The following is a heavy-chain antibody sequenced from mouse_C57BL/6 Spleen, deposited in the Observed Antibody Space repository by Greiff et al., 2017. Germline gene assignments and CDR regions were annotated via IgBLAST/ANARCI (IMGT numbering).Heavy chain of an antibody. V-gene: IGHV2-6-1*01. CDR3: ARHGPACYPFAY. CDR2: IWSDGST. J-gene: IGHJ3*01. Sequence: QVQLKESGPGLVAPSQSLSITCTVSGFSLTSYGVHWVRQPPGKGLEWLVVIWSDGSTTYNTALKSRLSISKDNSKSKVFLKMSSLQTDDTAVYYCARHGPACYPFAYWGQGTLVTVSA. D-gene: IGHD2-12*01. CDR1: GFSLTSYG.